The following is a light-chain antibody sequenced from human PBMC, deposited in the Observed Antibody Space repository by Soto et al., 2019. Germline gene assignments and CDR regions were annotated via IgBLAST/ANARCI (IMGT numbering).Light chain of an antibody. CDR3: QQYNKWPAEIT. V-gene: IGKV3D-15*01. CDR2: GAS. Sequence: EIVLTQSPGTLSLSPGERATLSCRASQSVSNNYLAWYQQKPGQAPRLLIYGASNRATGIPDRFSGSGSGTEYTLTISSLQSEDSGVYYCQQYNKWPAEITFGQGTRLEIK. J-gene: IGKJ5*01. CDR1: QSVSNN.